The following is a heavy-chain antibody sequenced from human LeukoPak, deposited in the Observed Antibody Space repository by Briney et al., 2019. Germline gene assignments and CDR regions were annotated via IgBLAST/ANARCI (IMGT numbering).Heavy chain of an antibody. D-gene: IGHD6-13*01. CDR3: AMGIAAAGKPYYYYYMDV. V-gene: IGHV1-69*06. Sequence: ASVKVSCKASGYTFTSYGISWVRQAPGQGLEWMGGIIPIFGTANYAQKFQGRVTITADKSTSTAYMELSSLRSEDTAVYYCAMGIAAAGKPYYYYYMDVWGKGTTVTVSS. J-gene: IGHJ6*03. CDR1: GYTFTSYG. CDR2: IIPIFGTA.